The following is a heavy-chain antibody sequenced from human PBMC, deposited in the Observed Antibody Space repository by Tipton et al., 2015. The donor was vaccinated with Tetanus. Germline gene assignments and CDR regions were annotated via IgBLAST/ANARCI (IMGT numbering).Heavy chain of an antibody. CDR1: GFIFSSYG. CDR3: AREADCSGGSCFSGDFDN. CDR2: SWYDGTDT. J-gene: IGHJ4*02. D-gene: IGHD2-15*01. Sequence: SLRLSCAASGFIFSSYGIHWVRQAPGKGLEWEAVSWYDGTDTYYADSVKGRFTLSRDNSKNTLYLQMNSLRVEDTAVYYCAREADCSGGSCFSGDFDNWGQGTQVTVSS. V-gene: IGHV3-33*01.